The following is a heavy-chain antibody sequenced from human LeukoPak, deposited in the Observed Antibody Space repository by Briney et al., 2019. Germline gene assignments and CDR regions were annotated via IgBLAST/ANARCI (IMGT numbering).Heavy chain of an antibody. V-gene: IGHV3-48*01. CDR2: ISSRGSTI. CDR3: VRDWSARYFDY. CDR1: GFTFRNYN. D-gene: IGHD6-6*01. Sequence: PGGSLRLSCAASGFTFRNYNMNWVRQAPGKGLEWISYISSRGSTIYYAESVKGRFTISRDNAENSLYLQMNSLRAEDTAVYYCVRDWSARYFDYWGQGILVTVSS. J-gene: IGHJ4*02.